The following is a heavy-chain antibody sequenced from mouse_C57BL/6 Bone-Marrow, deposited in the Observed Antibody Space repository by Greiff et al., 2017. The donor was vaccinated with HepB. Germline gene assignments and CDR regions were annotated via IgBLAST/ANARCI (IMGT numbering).Heavy chain of an antibody. CDR3: ARSPIYDAYYFDY. CDR2: IYPRSGNT. V-gene: IGHV1-81*01. CDR1: GYTFTSYG. J-gene: IGHJ2*01. D-gene: IGHD2-3*01. Sequence: VQLQESGAELARPGASVKLSCKASGYTFTSYGISWVKQRTGQGLEWIGEIYPRSGNTYYNEKFKGKATLTADKSSSTAYMELRSLTSEDSAVYFCARSPIYDAYYFDYWGRGTTLTVTS.